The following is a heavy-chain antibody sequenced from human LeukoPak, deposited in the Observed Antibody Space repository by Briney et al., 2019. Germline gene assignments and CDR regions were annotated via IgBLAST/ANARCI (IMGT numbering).Heavy chain of an antibody. J-gene: IGHJ4*02. CDR1: GFTFNSYG. CDR2: IRYDGSNK. Sequence: PGGSLRLSCEASGFTFNSYGMHWVRQAPGKGLEWVAFIRYDGSNKYYADSVKGRFTISRDNSKNTLSLQMNSLRAEDTAIYYCAKDLRGSNWYPFDYWGQGTLVTVSS. CDR3: AKDLRGSNWYPFDY. D-gene: IGHD6-13*01. V-gene: IGHV3-30*02.